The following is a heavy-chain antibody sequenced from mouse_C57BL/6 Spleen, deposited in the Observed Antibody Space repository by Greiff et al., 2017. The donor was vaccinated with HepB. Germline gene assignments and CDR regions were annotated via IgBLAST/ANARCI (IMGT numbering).Heavy chain of an antibody. CDR1: GFTFSSYA. J-gene: IGHJ4*01. V-gene: IGHV5-9-1*02. CDR2: ISSGGDYI. D-gene: IGHD1-1*01. Sequence: EVHLVESGEGLVKPGGSLKLSCAASGFTFSSYAMSWVRQTPEKRLEWVAYISSGGDYIYYADTVKGRFTISRDNARNTLYLQMSSLKSEDTAMYYCTRSITTVVATPYYYAMDYWGQGTSVTVSS. CDR3: TRSITTVVATPYYYAMDY.